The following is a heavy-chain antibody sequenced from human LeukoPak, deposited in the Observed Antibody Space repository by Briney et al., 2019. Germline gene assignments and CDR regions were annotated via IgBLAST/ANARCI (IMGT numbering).Heavy chain of an antibody. V-gene: IGHV4-39*07. D-gene: IGHD3-10*01. CDR3: ARGGYYGSGNDFRFDP. CDR2: INHSGST. J-gene: IGHJ5*02. CDR1: GGSISSSSYY. Sequence: KPSETLSLTCSVSGGSISSSSYYWGWVRQSPGKGLEWIGEINHSGSTNYNPSLKSRVTISVDTSKNQFSLKLSSVTAADTAVYYCARGGYYGSGNDFRFDPWGQGTLVTVSS.